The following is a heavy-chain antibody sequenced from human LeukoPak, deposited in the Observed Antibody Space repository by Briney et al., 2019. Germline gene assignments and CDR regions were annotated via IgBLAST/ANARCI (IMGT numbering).Heavy chain of an antibody. CDR2: IWYDGSNK. J-gene: IGHJ4*02. CDR3: ARDGTGSNSGWYIH. CDR1: GFTFSSHG. D-gene: IGHD6-19*01. Sequence: GGSLRLSCAASGFTFSSHGMHWVRQAPGKGLEWVAVIWYDGSNKYYADSVKGRFTISRDNSKNTLYLQMNSLRAEDTAVYYCARDGTGSNSGWYIHWGQGALVTISS. V-gene: IGHV3-33*01.